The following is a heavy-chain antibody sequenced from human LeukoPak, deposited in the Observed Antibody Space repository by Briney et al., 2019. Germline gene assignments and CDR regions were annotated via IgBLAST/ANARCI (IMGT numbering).Heavy chain of an antibody. D-gene: IGHD3-22*01. CDR3: ARDTLEYYDSSGFRD. CDR2: IYTSGST. J-gene: IGHJ4*02. CDR1: GGSISSYY. Sequence: PSETLSLTCTVSGGSISSYYWSWIRRPAGKGLEWIGRIYTSGSTNYNPSLKSRVTMSVDTSTNQFSLKLSSVTGADTAVYYCARDTLEYYDSSGFRDWGQGTLVTVSS. V-gene: IGHV4-4*07.